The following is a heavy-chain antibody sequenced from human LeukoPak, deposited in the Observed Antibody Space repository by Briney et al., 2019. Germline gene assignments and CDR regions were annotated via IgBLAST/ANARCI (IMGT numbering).Heavy chain of an antibody. J-gene: IGHJ4*02. D-gene: IGHD3-10*01. V-gene: IGHV3-7*01. CDR1: GFTLRTYG. CDR3: ARPSRSGSYYSAPFDY. Sequence: PGGSLRLSCAGSGFTLRTYGMHWVRQAPGKGLEWVANIKQDGSEKYYVDSVKGRFTISRDNAKNSLYLQMNSLRAEDTAVYYCARPSRSGSYYSAPFDYWGQGTLVTVSS. CDR2: IKQDGSEK.